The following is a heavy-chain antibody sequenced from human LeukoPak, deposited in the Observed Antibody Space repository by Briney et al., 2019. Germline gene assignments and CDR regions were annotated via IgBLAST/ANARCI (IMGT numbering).Heavy chain of an antibody. J-gene: IGHJ4*02. CDR2: IISILGIA. V-gene: IGHV1-69*04. CDR1: GGTFSSYA. CDR3: ARVGIVATIAPFDY. Sequence: ASVKVSCTASGGTFSSYAISWVRQAPGQGLEWMGRIISILGIANYAQKFQGRVTITADKSTSTAYMELSSLRSEDTAVYYCARVGIVATIAPFDYWGQGTLVTVSS. D-gene: IGHD5-12*01.